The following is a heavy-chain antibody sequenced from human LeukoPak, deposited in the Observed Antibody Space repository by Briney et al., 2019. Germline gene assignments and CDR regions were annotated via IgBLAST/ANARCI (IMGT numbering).Heavy chain of an antibody. D-gene: IGHD3-10*01. CDR2: VKSKSAGETT. CDR1: GFTFSNAW. CDR3: TLIQGWGSGSYRDF. J-gene: IGHJ4*02. V-gene: IGHV3-15*01. Sequence: GGSLRLSCAASGFTFSNAWMSWVRQAPGKGLEWVARVKSKSAGETTDYAAPVKGRFTISRDDSKNTLYLQMNSLKTEDTAVYYCTLIQGWGSGSYRDFWGQGTLVTVSS.